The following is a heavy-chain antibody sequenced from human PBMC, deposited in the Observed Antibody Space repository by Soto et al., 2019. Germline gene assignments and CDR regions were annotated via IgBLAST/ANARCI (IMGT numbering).Heavy chain of an antibody. V-gene: IGHV1-69*04. Sequence: SVKVSCKASGGTFSSYTLSWVRQAPGQGLEWLGRIIPILGMANYAQKFLGRVTLTADTSTSTAYMELSSLTSEDTAVYYCARERTATSYFDYWGQGTLVTVSS. CDR2: IIPILGMA. D-gene: IGHD1-7*01. CDR1: GGTFSSYT. J-gene: IGHJ4*02. CDR3: ARERTATSYFDY.